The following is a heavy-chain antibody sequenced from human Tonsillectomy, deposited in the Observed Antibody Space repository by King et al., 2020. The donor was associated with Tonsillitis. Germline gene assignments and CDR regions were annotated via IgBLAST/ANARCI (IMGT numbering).Heavy chain of an antibody. CDR2: INHSGST. CDR1: GESFNYYY. V-gene: IGHV4-34*01. CDR3: AREVWYMDV. Sequence: VQLQQWGAGLLKPSETLSLTCAVYGESFNYYYWSWIRQSPGKGLEWIGEINHSGSTNYNPSLKSRVTISVDTSKNQFSLKLISLTVADTAVYYCAREVWYMDVWGKGTTVTVS. D-gene: IGHD3-16*01. J-gene: IGHJ6*03.